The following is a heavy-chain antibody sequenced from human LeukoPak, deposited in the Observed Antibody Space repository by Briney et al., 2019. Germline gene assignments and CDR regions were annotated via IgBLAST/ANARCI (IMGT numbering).Heavy chain of an antibody. D-gene: IGHD2-21*02. Sequence: ASVKVSCKASGYTFTSYYMHWVRPAPGQGLEWMGIINPSGGSTSYAQKFQGRVTMTRDTSTSTVYMELSSLRSEDTAVYYCARLVVTAGGNGDFDYWGQGTLVTVSS. CDR1: GYTFTSYY. V-gene: IGHV1-46*01. J-gene: IGHJ4*02. CDR2: INPSGGST. CDR3: ARLVVTAGGNGDFDY.